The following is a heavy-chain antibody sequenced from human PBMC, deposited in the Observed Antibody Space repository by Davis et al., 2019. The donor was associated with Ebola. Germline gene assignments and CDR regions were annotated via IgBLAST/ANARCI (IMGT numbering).Heavy chain of an antibody. D-gene: IGHD4-17*01. J-gene: IGHJ6*03. CDR3: ARIGDYGDYGDV. CDR1: GGSISTYY. Sequence: GSLRLSCSVSGGSISTYYWAWIRQPPGKGLEWIGNIYFGGSTKYDPSLKSRVTISVDTSKNQFSLKLTSMTSADTAVYYCARIGDYGDYGDVWGKGTTVTIAS. V-gene: IGHV4-59*01. CDR2: IYFGGST.